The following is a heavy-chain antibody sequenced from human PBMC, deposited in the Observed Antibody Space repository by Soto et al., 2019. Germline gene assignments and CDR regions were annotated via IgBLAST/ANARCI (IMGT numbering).Heavy chain of an antibody. V-gene: IGHV3-7*01. CDR1: GFTYSYYW. CDR2: IKFDGTNI. CDR3: AGDLGYGSESSVNHYFDY. D-gene: IGHD3-10*01. Sequence: EVQLVESGGGLVQPGGSLRLSCVASGFTYSYYWMSWIRQAPGKGLEWVARIKFDGTNIPYADSAKGRFTISRDNAESSLYVQMRSLIDGDTAVYYCAGDLGYGSESSVNHYFDYWGQGRLVSVSS. J-gene: IGHJ4*02.